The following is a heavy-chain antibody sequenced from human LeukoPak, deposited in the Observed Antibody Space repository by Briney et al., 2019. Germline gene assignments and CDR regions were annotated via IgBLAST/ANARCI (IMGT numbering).Heavy chain of an antibody. V-gene: IGHV3-74*01. CDR1: GFTLSSYW. CDR3: ARVAYSSTWYIDY. D-gene: IGHD6-13*01. CDR2: VNSDGSST. Sequence: GGSLRLSCAASGFTLSSYWMHWVRQAPGKGLVWVSRVNSDGSSTNYADSVKGRFTISRDNAKNTLYLQMNSLRAEGTAVYYFARVAYSSTWYIDYWGQGTLVTVSS. J-gene: IGHJ4*02.